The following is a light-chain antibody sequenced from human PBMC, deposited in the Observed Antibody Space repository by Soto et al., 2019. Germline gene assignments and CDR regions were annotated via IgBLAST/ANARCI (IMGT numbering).Light chain of an antibody. V-gene: IGLV2-14*01. Sequence: QSALTQPASVSGSPGQSITISCTGTSSDVGGYNYVSWYQQHPGKAPKLMIYDVSNRPSRVSKRFSGSKSGNTASLTISGLQSEDQSYDYCSSYTSSSTNVFGTRTKVTVL. J-gene: IGLJ1*01. CDR1: SSDVGGYNY. CDR2: DVS. CDR3: SSYTSSSTNV.